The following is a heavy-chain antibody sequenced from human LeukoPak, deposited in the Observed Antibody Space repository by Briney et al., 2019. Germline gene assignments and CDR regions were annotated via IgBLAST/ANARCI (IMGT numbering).Heavy chain of an antibody. V-gene: IGHV4-59*12. D-gene: IGHD3-10*01. CDR3: ARSFGESYFDY. Sequence: PSETLSLTCTVSGGSISSYYWSWIRQPPGKGLEWIGYIYYSGSTIYNPSLKSRVTISVDTSKNQFSLKLSSVTAADTAVYYCARSFGESYFDYWGQGILVTVSS. CDR1: GGSISSYY. CDR2: IYYSGST. J-gene: IGHJ4*02.